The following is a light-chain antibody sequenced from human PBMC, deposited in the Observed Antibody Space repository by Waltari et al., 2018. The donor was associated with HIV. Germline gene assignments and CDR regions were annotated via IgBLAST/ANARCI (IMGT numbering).Light chain of an antibody. CDR2: GNT. CDR1: SPNIGAGYD. Sequence: QSVLTQPPSVSGAPGQRVTISCTGSSPNIGAGYDVHWYQHLPGTAPKLLIYGNTNRPSWVSDRCSGSKSGTSASLASTGLQADDEADYYCQSYDSRQSGFWVFGGGTTLTGL. CDR3: QSYDSRQSGFWV. J-gene: IGLJ3*02. V-gene: IGLV1-40*01.